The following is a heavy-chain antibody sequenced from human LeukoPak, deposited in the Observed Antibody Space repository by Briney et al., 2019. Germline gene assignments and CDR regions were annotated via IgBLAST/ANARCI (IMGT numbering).Heavy chain of an antibody. J-gene: IGHJ3*02. CDR1: GFTVSSYG. D-gene: IGHD3-22*01. CDR2: MSGSGGST. V-gene: IGHV3-23*01. Sequence: GGSLRLAWAAAGFTVSSYGMGSVRQAGGRGREWVSVMSGSGGSTYYAHSVNGRFTISRDNSKTTLYLQMNSLRAEHTAVYYCAKDGHLRISNYYDSSGYSNDAFDIWGQGTMVTVSS. CDR3: AKDGHLRISNYYDSSGYSNDAFDI.